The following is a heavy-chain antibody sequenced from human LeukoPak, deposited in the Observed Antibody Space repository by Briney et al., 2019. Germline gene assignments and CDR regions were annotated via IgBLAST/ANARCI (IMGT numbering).Heavy chain of an antibody. CDR1: GYTFTSYG. CDR3: ARSLDAGNPPESGY. D-gene: IGHD4-23*01. V-gene: IGHV1-18*01. CDR2: ITTYNGNT. J-gene: IGHJ4*02. Sequence: ASVKVSCKASGYTFTSYGISWVRQAPGQGLEWMGWITTYNGNTNYVQKLQGRVTMTTDTSTSTAYMELRSLRSDDTAVYYCARSLDAGNPPESGYWGQGTLVTVSS.